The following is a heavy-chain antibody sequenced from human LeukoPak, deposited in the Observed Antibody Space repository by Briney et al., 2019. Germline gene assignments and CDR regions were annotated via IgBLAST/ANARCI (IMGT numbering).Heavy chain of an antibody. CDR2: ISYDGSNK. Sequence: PGGSLRLSCAASGFTFSSYAMHWVRQAPGKGLEWVAVISYDGSNKYYADSVKGRFTISRDNSKNTLYLQMNSLRAEDTAVYYCARDYEGSMLGLDPWGQGTLVTVSS. V-gene: IGHV3-30*04. CDR3: ARDYEGSMLGLDP. J-gene: IGHJ5*02. D-gene: IGHD2-8*01. CDR1: GFTFSSYA.